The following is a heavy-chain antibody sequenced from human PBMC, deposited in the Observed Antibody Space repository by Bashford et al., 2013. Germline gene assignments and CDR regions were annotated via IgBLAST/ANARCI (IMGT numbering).Heavy chain of an antibody. J-gene: IGHJ4*02. CDR2: IFRTGHT. CDR3: ARLQSGSHAFFDY. V-gene: IGHV4-39*07. Sequence: SETLSLTCSVSGGSINSGSYYWGWIRQSPGRGLEWIGSIFRTGHTYYSPSLRSRVTMSIDTSRNQFSLKVTSVIASDTAVYYCARLQSGSHAFFDYWGQGTQVTVSS. CDR1: GGSINSGSYY. D-gene: IGHD1-26*01.